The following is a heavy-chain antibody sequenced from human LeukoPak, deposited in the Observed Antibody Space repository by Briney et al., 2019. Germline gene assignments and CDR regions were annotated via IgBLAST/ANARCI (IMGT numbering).Heavy chain of an antibody. J-gene: IGHJ4*02. CDR1: GYTFTTYD. V-gene: IGHV1-8*01. CDR2: MNPNSGDT. Sequence: ASVKVSCKASGYTFTTYDITWVRQATGQGLEWMGWMNPNSGDTAYAQTFQGRVAMTRDTSMSTAYMELSSLRSEDTAVYYCARGLGVYYDTSDFYYAVPAHWGQGTLVTVSS. D-gene: IGHD3-22*01. CDR3: ARGLGVYYDTSDFYYAVPAH.